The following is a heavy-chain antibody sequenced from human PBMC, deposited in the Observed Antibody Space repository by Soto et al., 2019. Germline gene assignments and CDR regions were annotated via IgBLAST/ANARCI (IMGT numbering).Heavy chain of an antibody. CDR2: ISASGGST. V-gene: IGHV3-23*01. CDR1: GFTFSTYA. J-gene: IGHJ6*02. Sequence: GGSLRLSCAASGFTFSTYAMSWVRQAPGKGLEWVSAISASGGSTYYADSVRGRFTISRDNSKNTLYLQMNSLRAEDTAVYYCARYYDSSGYYPGSMDVWGQGTTVTVSS. D-gene: IGHD3-22*01. CDR3: ARYYDSSGYYPGSMDV.